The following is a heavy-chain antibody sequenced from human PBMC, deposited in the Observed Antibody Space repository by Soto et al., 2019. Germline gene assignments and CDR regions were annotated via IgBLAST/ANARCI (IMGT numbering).Heavy chain of an antibody. CDR3: ARHKRGITGTTRYYYYGMDV. CDR2: IHPGDSDT. V-gene: IGHV5-51*01. J-gene: IGHJ6*02. D-gene: IGHD1-7*01. CDR1: GYSFTSYW. Sequence: PGESLKISCKGSGYSFTSYWIGWVRQMPGKGLEWMGIIHPGDSDTRYSPSFQGQVTISADKSISTAYLQWGSLKASDTAMYYCARHKRGITGTTRYYYYGMDVWGQGTTVTVSS.